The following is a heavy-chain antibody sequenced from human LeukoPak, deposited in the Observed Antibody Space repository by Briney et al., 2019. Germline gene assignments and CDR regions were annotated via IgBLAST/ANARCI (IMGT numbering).Heavy chain of an antibody. CDR3: ARLHDNYYDSSGYYYLDY. J-gene: IGHJ4*02. Sequence: PSETLSLTCTVSGGSISSSSYYWGWIRQPPGKGLEWIGSIYYSGSTYYNPSLKSRVTISVDTSKNQFSLKLSSVTAADTAVYYCARLHDNYYDSSGYYYLDYWGQGTLVTVSS. D-gene: IGHD3-22*01. V-gene: IGHV4-39*01. CDR2: IYYSGST. CDR1: GGSISSSSYY.